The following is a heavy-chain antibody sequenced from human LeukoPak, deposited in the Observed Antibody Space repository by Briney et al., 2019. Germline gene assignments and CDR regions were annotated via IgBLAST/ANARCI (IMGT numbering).Heavy chain of an antibody. CDR3: ARSQSTGSYWDF. D-gene: IGHD2-8*02. CDR1: GYSFINYW. CDR2: IYPGDSDT. J-gene: IGHJ4*02. V-gene: IGHV5-51*01. Sequence: GEYLKISCKGSGYSFINYWIGWVRHMPGKGLEWMGIIYPGDSDTRYSPSFQGQVTISVDKSISTAYLQWSTLKASDTAMYYCARSQSTGSYWDFWGQGTLVTVSS.